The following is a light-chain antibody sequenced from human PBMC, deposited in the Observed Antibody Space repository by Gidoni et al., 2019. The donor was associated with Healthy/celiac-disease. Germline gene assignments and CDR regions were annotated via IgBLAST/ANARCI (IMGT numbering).Light chain of an antibody. J-gene: IGKJ3*01. CDR3: QQRSNWPLT. V-gene: IGKV3-11*01. CDR1: QSVSSY. CDR2: EAS. Sequence: DILLPQSPATLSFSPGSRATLSCTASQSVSSYLAWYQQKPGQAPRLLIYEASNRATGIPARFSGSGSGTDFTLTISSLEPEDFAVYYCQQRSNWPLTFGPGTKVDIK.